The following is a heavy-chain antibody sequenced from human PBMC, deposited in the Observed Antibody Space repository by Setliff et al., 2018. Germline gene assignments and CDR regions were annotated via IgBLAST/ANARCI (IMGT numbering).Heavy chain of an antibody. CDR1: GFTFNNYV. D-gene: IGHD3-22*01. Sequence: GGSLRLSCATSGFTFNNYVMNWVRQAPGKGLEWVSAISRSGDKTYYADSVKGRFTISRDSSKNTLYLQMNSLRAEDTAVYYCAKLRYYYDSSGYYYRFDYFYYYMDVWGKGTTVTVSS. CDR2: ISRSGDKT. V-gene: IGHV3-23*01. J-gene: IGHJ6*03. CDR3: AKLRYYYDSSGYYYRFDYFYYYMDV.